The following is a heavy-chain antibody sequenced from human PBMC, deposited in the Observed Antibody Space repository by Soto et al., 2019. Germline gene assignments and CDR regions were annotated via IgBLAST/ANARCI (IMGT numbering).Heavy chain of an antibody. CDR1: RGSVSTNRYS. CDR3: ARLNGYCISTNCHGYYGMDV. V-gene: IGHV4-39*01. Sequence: SETLSITCTVSRGSVSTNRYSWRWIRLSPVRGLEWIGTIYSSENTYYNPSLLSRVTISVDTSKNEFSLRLSSVTAADTAVYYCARLNGYCISTNCHGYYGMDVWGQGTTVT. J-gene: IGHJ6*02. D-gene: IGHD2-2*03. CDR2: IYSSENT.